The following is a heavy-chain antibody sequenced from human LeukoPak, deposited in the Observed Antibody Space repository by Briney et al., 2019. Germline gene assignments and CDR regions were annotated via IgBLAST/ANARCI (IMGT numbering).Heavy chain of an antibody. CDR1: GGSISSSSYY. J-gene: IGHJ5*02. CDR2: IYYSGST. D-gene: IGHD6-13*01. CDR3: ARGIVEQQLVNWFDP. Sequence: SETLSLTCTVSGGSISSSSYYWGWIRQPPGKGLEWIGSIYYSGSTYYNPSLKSRVTISVDTSKNQFSLKLSSVTAADTAVYYCARGIVEQQLVNWFDPWGQGTLVTVSS. V-gene: IGHV4-39*07.